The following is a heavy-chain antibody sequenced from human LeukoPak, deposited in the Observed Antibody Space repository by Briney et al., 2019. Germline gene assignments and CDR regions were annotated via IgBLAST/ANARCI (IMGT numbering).Heavy chain of an antibody. CDR3: AKDPGEWNNWKYPFDY. D-gene: IGHD1-7*01. J-gene: IGHJ4*02. V-gene: IGHV3-23*01. CDR2: ISGSGDST. Sequence: GASLRLSCAASGFTFSSYAMSWVRQAPGKGLEWVSSISGSGDSTYYADSVKGRFTISRDTSKNTLYLQMNSLRAEDTAVSYCAKDPGEWNNWKYPFDYWGPGTLVTVSS. CDR1: GFTFSSYA.